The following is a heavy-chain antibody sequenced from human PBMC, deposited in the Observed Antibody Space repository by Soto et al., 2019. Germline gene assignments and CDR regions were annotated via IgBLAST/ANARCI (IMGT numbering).Heavy chain of an antibody. CDR2: IYYSGSS. J-gene: IGHJ4*02. Sequence: PSETLSLTCTVSGGSIRSSSHHWGWIRQPPGKGLEWIGSIYYSGSSYYNPSLKSRVTISVDTSKNQFSLKLSSVTAADTAVYYCARRYDIAAAGYYFDYWGQGTLVT. D-gene: IGHD6-13*01. V-gene: IGHV4-39*01. CDR3: ARRYDIAAAGYYFDY. CDR1: GGSIRSSSHH.